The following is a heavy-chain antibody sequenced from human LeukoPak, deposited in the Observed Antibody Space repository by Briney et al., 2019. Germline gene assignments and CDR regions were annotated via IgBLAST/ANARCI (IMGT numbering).Heavy chain of an antibody. CDR1: GCTFSDYW. J-gene: IGHJ4*02. CDR3: ARGGGAFDY. D-gene: IGHD4-23*01. Sequence: GRSLRLSCAVSGCTFSDYWMSWVRQAPGKGLEWVANIDQHGSESNHVDSVKGRFTISRDNAKNSLYLQMISLRAEDTAVYYCARGGGAFDYWGQGTVVSVSS. V-gene: IGHV3-7*01. CDR2: IDQHGSES.